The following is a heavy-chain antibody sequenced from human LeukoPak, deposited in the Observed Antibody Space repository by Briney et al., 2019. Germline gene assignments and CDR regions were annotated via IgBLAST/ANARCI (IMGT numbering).Heavy chain of an antibody. J-gene: IGHJ5*02. CDR2: IYYSGST. D-gene: IGHD3-3*01. CDR1: GVSISSSSYY. Sequence: SETLSLTCTVSGVSISSSSYYWGWIRQPPGKGLEWIGSIYYSGSTYYNPSLKSRVTMSVDTSKNQFSLKLSSVTAADTAVYYCARDLLRYMGAEWLRPYNWFDPWGQGTLVTVSS. CDR3: ARDLLRYMGAEWLRPYNWFDP. V-gene: IGHV4-39*07.